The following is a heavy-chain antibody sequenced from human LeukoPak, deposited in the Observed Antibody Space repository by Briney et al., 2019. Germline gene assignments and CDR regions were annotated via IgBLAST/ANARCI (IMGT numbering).Heavy chain of an antibody. Sequence: PGGSLRLSCAASGFTFSSYGMSWVRQAPGKGLEWVSSISGSGGNVYYAGSVRGRFTFSRDNSKNTVCLQMDSLRAEDTAVYYCAKSLSSRGLIIPKTSRYFDYWGQGTLVTVSS. CDR2: ISGSGGNV. J-gene: IGHJ4*02. V-gene: IGHV3-23*01. D-gene: IGHD3-10*01. CDR1: GFTFSSYG. CDR3: AKSLSSRGLIIPKTSRYFDY.